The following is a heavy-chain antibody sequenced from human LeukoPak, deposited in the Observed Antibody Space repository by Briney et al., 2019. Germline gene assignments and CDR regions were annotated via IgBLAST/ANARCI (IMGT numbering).Heavy chain of an antibody. V-gene: IGHV4-34*01. CDR1: GGSFSGYY. CDR2: INHSGST. Sequence: PSETLSLTCAVYGGSFSGYYWSWIRQPPGKGLEWIGEINHSGSTNYNPSLKSRVTISVDTSKNQFSLKLSSVTAADTAVYYCARLDGDYEFQGLLDHWGQGTLVTVSS. CDR3: ARLDGDYEFQGLLDH. D-gene: IGHD4-17*01. J-gene: IGHJ4*02.